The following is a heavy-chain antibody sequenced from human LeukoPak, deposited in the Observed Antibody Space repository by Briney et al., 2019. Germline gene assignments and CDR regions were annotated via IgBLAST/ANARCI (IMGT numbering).Heavy chain of an antibody. CDR1: GGPIIASY. J-gene: IGHJ4*02. D-gene: IGHD3-22*01. Sequence: SETLSLTCAVSGGPIIASYWSWIRQPPGKGLEWIGYTHYSGTGNYNPSLKSRVTISIDTSKNRFSLRLTSVTAADTAVYYCARVRFYDTTGYSTSYYLDYWGQGALVTASS. V-gene: IGHV4-59*01. CDR2: THYSGTG. CDR3: ARVRFYDTTGYSTSYYLDY.